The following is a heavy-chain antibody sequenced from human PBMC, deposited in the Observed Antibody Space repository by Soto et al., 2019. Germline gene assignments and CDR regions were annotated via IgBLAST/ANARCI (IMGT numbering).Heavy chain of an antibody. CDR3: ARGRLFLTPSGLAITYFDY. CDR2: INHGGST. J-gene: IGHJ4*02. Sequence: QVQLQQWGAGLLKPSETLSLTCAVYSGSFSGYYYSWIRQPPGKGLEWIGEINHGGSTTYSPSLKSRVTMSLDTSNNQFSLTMTSVTAADTAVYYCARGRLFLTPSGLAITYFDYWGQGSLVSVSS. V-gene: IGHV4-34*01. D-gene: IGHD2-21*01. CDR1: SGSFSGYY.